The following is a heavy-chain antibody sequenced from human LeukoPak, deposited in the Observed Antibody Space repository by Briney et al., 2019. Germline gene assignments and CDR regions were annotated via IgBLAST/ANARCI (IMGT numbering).Heavy chain of an antibody. D-gene: IGHD4-17*01. CDR2: IYSGGST. CDR1: GSTVSSNY. Sequence: GGSLRLSCAASGSTVSSNYMSWVRQAPGKGLEWVSVIYSGGSTYYADSVKGRFTISRDNSKNTLYLQMNSLRAEDTAVYYCAKTGDYSTSFDYWGQGTLVTVSS. V-gene: IGHV3-66*02. CDR3: AKTGDYSTSFDY. J-gene: IGHJ4*02.